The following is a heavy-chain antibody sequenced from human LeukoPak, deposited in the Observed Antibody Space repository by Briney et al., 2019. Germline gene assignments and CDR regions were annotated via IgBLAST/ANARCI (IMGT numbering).Heavy chain of an antibody. CDR2: ISYDGSNK. CDR3: ARDHNKRDLEVMVRGWFDP. J-gene: IGHJ5*02. Sequence: PGGSLRLSCAASGFTFSSYAMHWVRHAPGKGLEWVAVISYDGSNKYYADSVKGRFTISRYNSKNTLYLQMNSLRAEDTAVYYCARDHNKRDLEVMVRGWFDPWGQGTLVTVS. CDR1: GFTFSSYA. V-gene: IGHV3-30-3*01. D-gene: IGHD3-10*01.